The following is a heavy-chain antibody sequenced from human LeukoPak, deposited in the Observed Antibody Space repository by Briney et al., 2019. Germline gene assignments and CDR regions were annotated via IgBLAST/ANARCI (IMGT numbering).Heavy chain of an antibody. CDR2: IYYSGST. CDR1: GGSISSYY. D-gene: IGHD3-10*01. V-gene: IGHV4-59*01. J-gene: IGHJ4*02. Sequence: PSETLSLTCTVSGGSISSYYWSWIRQPPGKGLEWIGYIYYSGSTNYDPSLKSRVTISVDTSKNQFSLKLSSVTAADTAVYYCARDRGNYFDYWGQGTLVTVSS. CDR3: ARDRGNYFDY.